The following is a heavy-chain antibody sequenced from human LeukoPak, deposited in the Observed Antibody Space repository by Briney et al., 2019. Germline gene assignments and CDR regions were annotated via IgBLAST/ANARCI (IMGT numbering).Heavy chain of an antibody. V-gene: IGHV1-69*13. Sequence: SVKVFCKASGGTFSIYAISWVRQAPGQGLEWMGGIIPIFGTANYAQKFQGRVTITADESTSTAYMELSSLRSEDTAVYYCAREGVDYDFWSGYYPRYGMDVWGQGTTVTVSS. CDR3: AREGVDYDFWSGYYPRYGMDV. J-gene: IGHJ6*02. CDR1: GGTFSIYA. D-gene: IGHD3-3*01. CDR2: IIPIFGTA.